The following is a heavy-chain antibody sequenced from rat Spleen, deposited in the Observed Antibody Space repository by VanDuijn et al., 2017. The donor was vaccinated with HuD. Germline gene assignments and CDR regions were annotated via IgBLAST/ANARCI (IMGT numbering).Heavy chain of an antibody. J-gene: IGHJ2*01. Sequence: EVQLVESGGGLVQPGRSLKLSCAASGFTFSDYYMAWVRQAPKKGLEWVASISYEGSSTYYGDPVKGRFTISRDFAKSNLYLQMNSLQTEDTAIYFCTRVPKAEISTSFDYWGQGVMVTVSS. V-gene: IGHV5-22*01. CDR2: ISYEGSST. D-gene: IGHD1-2*01. CDR3: TRVPKAEISTSFDY. CDR1: GFTFSDYY.